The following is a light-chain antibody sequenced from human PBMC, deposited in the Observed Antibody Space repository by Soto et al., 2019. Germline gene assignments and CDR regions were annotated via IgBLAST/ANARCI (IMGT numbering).Light chain of an antibody. V-gene: IGKV1-5*01. Sequence: DIQMTQSPSTLSASVGDRVTITCRASQSISSWLAWYHQKPGKAPKLLIYDASSLESGVPSRFSGSGSGTEFTLTISSLQPDDFATYYCQQYKSYWTFGQGTTVEIK. CDR2: DAS. CDR3: QQYKSYWT. J-gene: IGKJ1*01. CDR1: QSISSW.